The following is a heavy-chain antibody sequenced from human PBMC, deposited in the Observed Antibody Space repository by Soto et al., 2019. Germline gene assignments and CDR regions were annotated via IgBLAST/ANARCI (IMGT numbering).Heavy chain of an antibody. J-gene: IGHJ1*01. D-gene: IGHD6-19*01. V-gene: IGHV4-59*01. CDR3: ARGGWYPTEYFQH. CDR2: IYYSGST. Sequence: SETLSLTCTVSGGSISSYYWSWIRQPPGKGLEWIGYIYYSGSTNYNPSLKSRVTISVDTSKNQFSLKLSSVTAADTAVYYCARGGWYPTEYFQHWGQGTLVTVSS. CDR1: GGSISSYY.